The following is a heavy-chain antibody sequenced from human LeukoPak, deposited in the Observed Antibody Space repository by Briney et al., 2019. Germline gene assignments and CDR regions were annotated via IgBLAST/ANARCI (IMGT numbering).Heavy chain of an antibody. Sequence: SETLSLTCTVSGVSISSSNSYWGWIRQPPGKGLEWIGSIYYSGNTYYNASLKSQVSISIDTSKNQFSLRLTSVTAADTAVYYCARFNRRIAARYNWFDPWGQGTLVTVSS. D-gene: IGHD6-6*01. V-gene: IGHV4-39*01. J-gene: IGHJ5*02. CDR1: GVSISSSNSY. CDR3: ARFNRRIAARYNWFDP. CDR2: IYYSGNT.